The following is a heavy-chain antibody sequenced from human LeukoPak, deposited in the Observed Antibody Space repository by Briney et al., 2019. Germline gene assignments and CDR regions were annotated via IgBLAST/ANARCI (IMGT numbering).Heavy chain of an antibody. V-gene: IGHV3-7*03. CDR3: ARGGDRAFFYYYYYGMDV. J-gene: IGHJ6*02. CDR2: IKQEGSEK. D-gene: IGHD4-17*01. Sequence: GGSLRLSCAASGFTFSSYWMSWIRQAPGKGLEWVANIKQEGSEKYYVDSVKGRFTISRDNAKNSLYLQMNSLRAEDTAVYYCARGGDRAFFYYYYYGMDVWGQGTTVTVSS. CDR1: GFTFSSYW.